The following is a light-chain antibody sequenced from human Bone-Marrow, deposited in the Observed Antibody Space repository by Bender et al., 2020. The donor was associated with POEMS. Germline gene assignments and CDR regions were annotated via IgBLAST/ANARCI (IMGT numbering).Light chain of an antibody. CDR3: CSYAGGSTYVL. J-gene: IGLJ2*01. Sequence: QSALTQPRSVSGSPGQSVTISCTGTDSDVAAYNFVSWYQQHPGKTPKLILYEVTERPSGVSNRFSGSKSGNTASLTISGLQAEDEADYYCCSYAGGSTYVLFGGGTKLTVL. V-gene: IGLV2-23*02. CDR2: EVT. CDR1: DSDVAAYNF.